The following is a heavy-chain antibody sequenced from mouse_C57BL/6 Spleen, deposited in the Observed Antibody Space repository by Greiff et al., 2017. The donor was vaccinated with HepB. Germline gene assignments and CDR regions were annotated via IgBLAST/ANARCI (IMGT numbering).Heavy chain of an antibody. CDR3: TRDRGTGPYYYAMDY. Sequence: EVKLVESGEGLVKPGGSLKLSCAASGFTFSSYAMSWVRQTPEKRLEWVAYISSGGDYIYYADTVKGRFTISRDNARNTLYLQMSSLKSEDTAMYYCTRDRGTGPYYYAMDYWGQGTSVTVSS. CDR1: GFTFSSYA. D-gene: IGHD4-1*01. CDR2: ISSGGDYI. J-gene: IGHJ4*01. V-gene: IGHV5-9-1*02.